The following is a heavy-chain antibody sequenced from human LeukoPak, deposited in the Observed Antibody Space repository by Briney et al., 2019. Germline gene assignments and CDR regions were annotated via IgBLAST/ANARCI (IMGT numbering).Heavy chain of an antibody. Sequence: PSETLSPTCTVSGGSISSYYWSWIRQPPGKGLEGIGYIYYSGSTNYNPSLKSRVTISVDPSKHQFSLKLSSVTAADTAVYYCARLPAVGPIDYWGQGTLVTVSS. V-gene: IGHV4-59*08. CDR1: GGSISSYY. CDR2: IYYSGST. J-gene: IGHJ4*02. CDR3: ARLPAVGPIDY. D-gene: IGHD1-26*01.